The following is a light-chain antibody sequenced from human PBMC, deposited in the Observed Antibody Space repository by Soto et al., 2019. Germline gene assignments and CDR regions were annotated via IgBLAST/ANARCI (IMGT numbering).Light chain of an antibody. CDR1: QNLLHSDGYNY. J-gene: IGKJ1*01. CDR3: MQALQTRT. V-gene: IGKV2-28*01. Sequence: DIVMTQSPLSLPVTPGEPASISCRSSQNLLHSDGYNYLDWYLQKPGQSPHLLIYLGSNRASGVPDRFSGSGSGRDFTLENSRVEAEDVVVYYYMQALQTRTLGQGTKVEIK. CDR2: LGS.